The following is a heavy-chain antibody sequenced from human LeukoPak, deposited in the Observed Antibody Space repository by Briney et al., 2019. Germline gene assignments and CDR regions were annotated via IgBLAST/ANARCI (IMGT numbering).Heavy chain of an antibody. CDR2: ISDNGRST. D-gene: IGHD3-22*01. V-gene: IGHV3-23*01. Sequence: GGSLRLSCAASGFTFSSYAMSWVRQAPGKGLEWVSGISDNGRSTYYADSVKGRFTISRDNSKNTLYLQMNSLRTEDTAVYYCAKGNSGYYTFFDYWGQGTLVTVSS. CDR1: GFTFSSYA. J-gene: IGHJ4*02. CDR3: AKGNSGYYTFFDY.